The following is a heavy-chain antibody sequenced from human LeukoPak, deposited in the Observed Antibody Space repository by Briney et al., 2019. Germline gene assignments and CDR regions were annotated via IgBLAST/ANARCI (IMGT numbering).Heavy chain of an antibody. CDR2: INHSRST. D-gene: IGHD1-7*01. CDR3: ARFELELSYYYYGMDV. Sequence: PSETLSLTCAVYGGSFSGYYWSWIRQPPGKGLEWIGEINHSRSTNYNPSLKSRVTISVDTSKNQFSLKLSSVTAADTAVYYCARFELELSYYYYGMDVWGQGTTVTVSS. V-gene: IGHV4-34*01. CDR1: GGSFSGYY. J-gene: IGHJ6*02.